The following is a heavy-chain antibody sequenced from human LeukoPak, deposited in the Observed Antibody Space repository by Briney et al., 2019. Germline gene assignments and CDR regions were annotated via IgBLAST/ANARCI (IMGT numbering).Heavy chain of an antibody. J-gene: IGHJ6*02. D-gene: IGHD3-10*02. V-gene: IGHV1-69*04. CDR3: ARSNPLFGELLPTKYYYYYYGMDV. CDR1: GGTFSSYA. Sequence: SVKVSCKASGGTFSSYAISWVRQAPGQGLEWMGRIIPILGIANYAQKFQGRVTITADKSTSTAYMELSSLRSEDTAVYYCARSNPLFGELLPTKYYYYYYGMDVWGQGTTVTVSS. CDR2: IIPILGIA.